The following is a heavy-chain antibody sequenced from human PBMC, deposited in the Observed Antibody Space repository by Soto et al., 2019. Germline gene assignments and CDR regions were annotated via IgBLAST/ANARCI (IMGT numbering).Heavy chain of an antibody. D-gene: IGHD2-21*02. CDR3: ARFPPPDCGGDCYY. V-gene: IGHV1-69*01. CDR1: GGTFSSYA. J-gene: IGHJ4*02. Sequence: QVQLVQSGAEVKKPGSSVKVSCKASGGTFSSYAISWVRQAPGQGLEWMGGIIPIFGTANYAPKFQGRVTITADEYTSTAYMELSSLRSEDTDVYYCARFPPPDCGGDCYYWGQGTLVTVSS. CDR2: IIPIFGTA.